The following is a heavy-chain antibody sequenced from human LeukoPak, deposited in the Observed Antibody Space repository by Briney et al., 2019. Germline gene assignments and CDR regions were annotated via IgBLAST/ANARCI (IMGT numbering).Heavy chain of an antibody. V-gene: IGHV6-1*01. D-gene: IGHD5-24*01. CDR2: RYYRTKGNK. CDR3: SRGWLQQGFDY. J-gene: IGHJ4*02. CDR1: GVSVSNNNGG. Sequence: SQNLSRTSASSGVSVSNNNGGWNWLRQSPSRGLEWLGRRYYRTKGNKYYAVSVMTRITSNADTSKNQFSLHLYSVTPEDTAVYYCSRGWLQQGFDYWGQGTLVTVSS.